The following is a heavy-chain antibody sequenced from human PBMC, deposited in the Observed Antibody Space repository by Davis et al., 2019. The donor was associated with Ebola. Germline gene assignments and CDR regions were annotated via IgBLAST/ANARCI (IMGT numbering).Heavy chain of an antibody. J-gene: IGHJ5*02. D-gene: IGHD6-19*01. CDR2: MNPNTGHT. Sequence: ASVKVSCKASGYTFTGYNINWVRQATGQGLEWMGWMNPNTGHTGYAQKFQGRVTITRNTSISTAYIELTSLKSQDTAVYYCARAARRSSLYNWFDPWGQGTLVTVSS. CDR3: ARAARRSSLYNWFDP. CDR1: GYTFTGYN. V-gene: IGHV1-8*03.